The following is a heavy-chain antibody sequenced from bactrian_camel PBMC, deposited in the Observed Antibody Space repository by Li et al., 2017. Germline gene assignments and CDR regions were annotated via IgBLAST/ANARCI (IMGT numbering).Heavy chain of an antibody. J-gene: IGHJ6*01. CDR1: EWMKPSEC. CDR3: AARGPYCYTKLSVRDFTY. CDR2: IATGSGNT. V-gene: IGHV3S25*01. D-gene: IGHD2*01. Sequence: VESGGSLRLSCAASEWMKPSECMGWFRQAPGKRREGVARIATGSGNTYYADSVKGRFTISQDNAKNTVYLQMNSLKPEDTAMYYCAARGPYCYTKLSVRDFTYWGQGTQVTVS.